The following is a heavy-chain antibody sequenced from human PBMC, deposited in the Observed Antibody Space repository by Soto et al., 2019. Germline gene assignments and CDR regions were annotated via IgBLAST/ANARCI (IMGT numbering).Heavy chain of an antibody. CDR1: SGSISSFPYY. V-gene: IGHV4-39*01. CDR2: VYYNENT. CDR3: ARRERYYGSPGWFEP. J-gene: IGHJ5*02. Sequence: PXESLSLPLSVSSGSISSFPYYWGWIRQPPGKGLEWIVTVYYNENTYYNPSLKSRVTITVDTAKNQFSLNLRSVTAADTAMYFCARRERYYGSPGWFEPWGPGTLVTVSS. D-gene: IGHD3-10*01.